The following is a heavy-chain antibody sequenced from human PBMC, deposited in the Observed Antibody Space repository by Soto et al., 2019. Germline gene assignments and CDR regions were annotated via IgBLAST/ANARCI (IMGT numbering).Heavy chain of an antibody. J-gene: IGHJ4*02. CDR3: VSPGGRRGGGNCYPATLDY. V-gene: IGHV3-23*01. CDR2: ISGNVVNT. CDR1: GFTLSNHA. Sequence: EVQLLESGGGLVQPGGSLRLSCAASGFTLSNHAMSWVRQAPGKGLEWVSGISGNVVNTYYADTVKGRFTLSRDNSKNTLHLQMNSLRDKYTAVYYCVSPGGRRGGGNCYPATLDYWGQGTLVTVSS. D-gene: IGHD2-15*01.